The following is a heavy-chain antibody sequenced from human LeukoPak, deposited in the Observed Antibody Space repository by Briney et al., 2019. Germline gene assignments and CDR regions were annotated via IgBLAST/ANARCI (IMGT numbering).Heavy chain of an antibody. CDR2: INHSGST. CDR3: AGYADSSGYYPNWFDP. CDR1: GGSFSGYY. V-gene: IGHV4-34*01. J-gene: IGHJ5*02. Sequence: SETLSLTCAVYGGSFSGYYWSWIRQPPGKGLEWIGEINHSGSTNYNPSLKSRVTISVDTSKNQFSLKLSSVTAADTAVYYCAGYADSSGYYPNWFDPWGQGTLVTVSS. D-gene: IGHD3-22*01.